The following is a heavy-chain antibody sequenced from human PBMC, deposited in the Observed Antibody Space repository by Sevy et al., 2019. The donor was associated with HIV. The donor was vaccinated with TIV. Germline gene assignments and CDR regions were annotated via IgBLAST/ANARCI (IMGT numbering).Heavy chain of an antibody. CDR1: GGSVSSGSYY. CDR3: ARLTYCSGGSCYSYFDY. Sequence: SETLSLTCTVSGGSVSSGSYYWSWIRQPPGKGLEWIGYIYYSGSTNYNPSLKSRVTISVDTSKNQFSLKLSSVTAAYTAVYYCARLTYCSGGSCYSYFDYWGQGTLVTVSS. D-gene: IGHD2-15*01. J-gene: IGHJ4*02. V-gene: IGHV4-61*01. CDR2: IYYSGST.